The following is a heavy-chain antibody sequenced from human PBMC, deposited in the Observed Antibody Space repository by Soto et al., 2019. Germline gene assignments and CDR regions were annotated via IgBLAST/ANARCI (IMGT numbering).Heavy chain of an antibody. CDR2: IYYSGST. J-gene: IGHJ6*02. Sequence: SETLTLTCTVSGGSISSYYWSWIRQPPGKGLEWIGYIYYSGSTNYNPSLKSRVTISVDTSKNQFSLKLSSVTAADTAVYYCARDNGYCSGGSCSTDYYYYGMDVWGQGTTVTVSS. CDR3: ARDNGYCSGGSCSTDYYYYGMDV. CDR1: GGSISSYY. V-gene: IGHV4-59*01. D-gene: IGHD2-15*01.